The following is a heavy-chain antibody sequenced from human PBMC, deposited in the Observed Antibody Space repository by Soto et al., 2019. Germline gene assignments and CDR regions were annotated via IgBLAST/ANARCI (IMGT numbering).Heavy chain of an antibody. CDR2: IIPIFGTA. J-gene: IGHJ4*02. V-gene: IGHV1-69*13. CDR3: ARVRRYFDWLLLIY. CDR1: GGTFSSYA. Sequence: SVKVSCKASGGTFSSYAISWVRQAPGQGLEWMGGIIPIFGTANYAQKFQGRVTITADESTSTAYMELSSLRSEDTAVYYCARVRRYFDWLLLIYWGQGTLVTVSS. D-gene: IGHD3-9*01.